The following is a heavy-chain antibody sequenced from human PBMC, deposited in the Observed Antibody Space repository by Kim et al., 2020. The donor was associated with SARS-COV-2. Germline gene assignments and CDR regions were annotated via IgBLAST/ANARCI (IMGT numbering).Heavy chain of an antibody. J-gene: IGHJ3*02. CDR1: GFTFSSYW. V-gene: IGHV3-7*03. Sequence: GGSLRLSCAASGFTFSSYWMSWVRQAPGKGLEWVANIKQDGSEKYYVDSVKGRITISRDNAKNSLYLQMNSLRAEDTAVYYCARDTVDDAFDIWGQGTMVTVSS. D-gene: IGHD4-17*01. CDR2: IKQDGSEK. CDR3: ARDTVDDAFDI.